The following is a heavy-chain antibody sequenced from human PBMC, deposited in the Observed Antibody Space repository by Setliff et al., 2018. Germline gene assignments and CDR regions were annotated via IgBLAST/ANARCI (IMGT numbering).Heavy chain of an antibody. J-gene: IGHJ3*01. D-gene: IGHD3-22*01. CDR2: MKQDGSEK. V-gene: IGHV3-7*01. Sequence: LSLSCAASGFKFSSYWMTWVRQAPGKGLEWVANMKQDGSEKYYVDSVKGRFTISRDNAKNSLDLQMNSLRSEDTAVYYCVRDRWKVIVNRGDDAFDLWGQGAMVTVSS. CDR3: VRDRWKVIVNRGDDAFDL. CDR1: GFKFSSYW.